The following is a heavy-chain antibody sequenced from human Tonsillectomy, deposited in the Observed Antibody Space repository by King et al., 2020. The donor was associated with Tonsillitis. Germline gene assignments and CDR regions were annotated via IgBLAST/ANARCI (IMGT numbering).Heavy chain of an antibody. CDR1: GFTFSAYW. Sequence: DVQLVESGGGLVQPGGSLRLSCAASGFTFSAYWMTWVRQAPGKGLEWVANIKQDGSEKYYVDSVEGRFIISRDNAKNSLSLQMNSLRDEDTAVYYCARHNTATYYYGSGSPFYYYGMDVWGQGTTVTVSS. CDR2: IKQDGSEK. V-gene: IGHV3-7*01. J-gene: IGHJ6*02. CDR3: ARHNTATYYYGSGSPFYYYGMDV. D-gene: IGHD3-10*01.